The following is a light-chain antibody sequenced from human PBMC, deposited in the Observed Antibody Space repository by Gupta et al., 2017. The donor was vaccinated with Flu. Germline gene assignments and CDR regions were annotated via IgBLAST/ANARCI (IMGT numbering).Light chain of an antibody. CDR3: QQRSNWPRT. V-gene: IGKV3-11*01. CDR1: QSVSTY. J-gene: IGKJ1*01. CDR2: EVS. Sequence: QATLSWSPGERATLSCRASQSVSTYLAWYQQKAVQAPRLLIYEVSNRATGIPARFSGSGSGTDFTLTISSLEPEDFAVYYCQQRSNWPRTFGPGTKVEIK.